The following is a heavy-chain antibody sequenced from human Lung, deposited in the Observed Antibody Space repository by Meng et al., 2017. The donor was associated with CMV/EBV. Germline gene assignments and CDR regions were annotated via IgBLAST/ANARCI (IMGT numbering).Heavy chain of an antibody. Sequence: GSLRLSCSVSGGSISSYYWSWIRQPPGKGLEWIGYSGSTNYNPSLQSRVTISVDTSKNQFSLKLSSVTAADTAVYYCARGGRFSDAWGQGTLVTVS. CDR1: GGSISSYY. J-gene: IGHJ5*02. V-gene: IGHV4-59*01. CDR3: ARGGRFSDA. D-gene: IGHD3-10*01. CDR2: SGST.